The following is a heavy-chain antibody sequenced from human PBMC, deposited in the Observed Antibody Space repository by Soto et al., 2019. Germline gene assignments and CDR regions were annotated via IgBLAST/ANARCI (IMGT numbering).Heavy chain of an antibody. CDR1: GYTFTSYG. CDR3: AREPSADLGEARTVDY. CDR2: ISAYNGNT. J-gene: IGHJ4*02. D-gene: IGHD6-6*01. Sequence: QVQLLQSGAEVKKPGASVKVSCKASGYTFTSYGISWVRQAPGQGLEWMGWISAYNGNTNYAQKLQGRVTMTTDTSTSPAYMELRSLRSYDTAVYYCAREPSADLGEARTVDYWGQGTQVTVSS. V-gene: IGHV1-18*04.